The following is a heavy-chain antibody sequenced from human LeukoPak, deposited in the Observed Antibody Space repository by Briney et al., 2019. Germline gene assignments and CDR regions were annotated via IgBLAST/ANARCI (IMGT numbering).Heavy chain of an antibody. J-gene: IGHJ6*02. V-gene: IGHV1-18*01. CDR2: ISAYNGNT. D-gene: IGHD3-10*01. Sequence: ASVKVSCKASGYTFTSYGISWVRQAPGQGLEWMGWISAYNGNTNYAQKLQGRVTMTTDTSTSTAYMELRSLRADDTAVYYCARDDTMVRGYQNYYYIMDVWGQGTTVTVSS. CDR3: ARDDTMVRGYQNYYYIMDV. CDR1: GYTFTSYG.